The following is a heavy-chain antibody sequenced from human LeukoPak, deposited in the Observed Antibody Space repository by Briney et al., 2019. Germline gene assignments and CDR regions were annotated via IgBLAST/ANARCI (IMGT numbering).Heavy chain of an antibody. CDR1: GGTFSSYA. V-gene: IGHV1-69*05. D-gene: IGHD6-13*01. Sequence: ASVKVSCKASGGTFSSYAISWVRQAPGQGLEWMGGIIPIFGTANYAQKFQGRVTITTDESTSTAYMELRSLRSEDTAVYYCANEVAAAGLYYGGQGTRVTVSS. CDR3: ANEVAAAGLYY. J-gene: IGHJ4*02. CDR2: IIPIFGTA.